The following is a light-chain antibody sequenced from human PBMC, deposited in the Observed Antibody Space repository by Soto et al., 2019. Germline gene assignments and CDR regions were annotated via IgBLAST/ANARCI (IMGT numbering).Light chain of an antibody. CDR2: DVS. CDR3: SSYTSSSTRCV. J-gene: IGLJ1*01. V-gene: IGLV2-14*01. Sequence: QSALTQPASVSGSPGQSITISCTGTSSDVGGYNYVSWYQQHPGKAPKLMIYDVSTRPSGVSNRFSGSKSGNTASLTISGLQAEDEADYYCSSYTSSSTRCVFGTGTKLTVL. CDR1: SSDVGGYNY.